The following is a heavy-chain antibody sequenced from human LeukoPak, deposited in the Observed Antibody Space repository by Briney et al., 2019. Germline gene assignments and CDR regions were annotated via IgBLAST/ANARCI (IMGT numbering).Heavy chain of an antibody. J-gene: IGHJ5*02. CDR2: IYYSGNS. CDR3: ARDAAQNWFDP. CDR1: GGSISSGDYY. Sequence: SETLSLTCTVSGGSISSGDYYWSWIRQPPGKGLEWIGYIYYSGNSHYNSSLKSRVTIEVDTSKNQFSLKLSSLTAADTAVYYCARDAAQNWFDPWGQGSLVTVSS. V-gene: IGHV4-30-4*01.